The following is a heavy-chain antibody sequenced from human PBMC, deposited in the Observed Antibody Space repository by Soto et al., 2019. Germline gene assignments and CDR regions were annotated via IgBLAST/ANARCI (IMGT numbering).Heavy chain of an antibody. Sequence: EAQLVESGGGLVKPGGSLRLSCEASGFTSSIYSMNWVRQAPGKGLDWVASISSAGSYIYYADSVKGRFTISRDDAKNSLYLQMYSLSAEDTAVYYCARDPHNGSFWYFDLWGRGTLVSVSS. V-gene: IGHV3-21*02. CDR2: ISSAGSYI. D-gene: IGHD1-26*01. CDR1: GFTSSIYS. J-gene: IGHJ2*01. CDR3: ARDPHNGSFWYFDL.